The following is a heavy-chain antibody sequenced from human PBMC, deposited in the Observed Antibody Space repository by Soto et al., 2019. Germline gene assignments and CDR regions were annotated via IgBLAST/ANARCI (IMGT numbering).Heavy chain of an antibody. J-gene: IGHJ6*02. V-gene: IGHV4-61*08. CDR3: VRDSRRTGVKYYYGSDA. Sequence: PSQTLSLTCTVSGGSITNGVYYWSWIRQSPGRGLGWIGYIYYRGTTKYSPSLESRVSISVETPKNQFSLNLSSVTAADTAVYYCVRDSRRTGVKYYYGSDAWGQGTTVNVSS. D-gene: IGHD3-10*01. CDR2: IYYRGTT. CDR1: GGSITNGVYY.